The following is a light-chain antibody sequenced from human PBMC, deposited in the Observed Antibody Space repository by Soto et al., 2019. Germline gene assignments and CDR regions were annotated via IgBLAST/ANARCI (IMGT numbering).Light chain of an antibody. J-gene: IGLJ1*01. CDR2: SNN. CDR3: ATWDDSLDASV. V-gene: IGLV1-44*01. Sequence: QSVLTQPPSASGTPGQRVTIACSGSSSNIGSNTVNWYQQLPGTAPKLLIYSNNLRPSGVPDRFPGSKSGTSASLAISGLQSEDESDYYCATWDDSLDASVFGTGTKVTVL. CDR1: SSNIGSNT.